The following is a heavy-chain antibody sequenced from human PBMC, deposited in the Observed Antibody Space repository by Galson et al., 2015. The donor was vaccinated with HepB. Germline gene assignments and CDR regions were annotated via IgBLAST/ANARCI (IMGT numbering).Heavy chain of an antibody. CDR3: AVGIAAAGTYYYYGMDV. CDR2: INPSGGST. D-gene: IGHD6-13*01. V-gene: IGHV1-46*01. Sequence: SVKVSCKASGYTFTSYYMHWVRQAPGQGLEWMGIINPSGGSTSYAQKFQGRVTMTRDTSTSTVYMELSSLRSEDTAVYYCAVGIAAAGTYYYYGMDVWGQGTPVTVSS. J-gene: IGHJ6*02. CDR1: GYTFTSYY.